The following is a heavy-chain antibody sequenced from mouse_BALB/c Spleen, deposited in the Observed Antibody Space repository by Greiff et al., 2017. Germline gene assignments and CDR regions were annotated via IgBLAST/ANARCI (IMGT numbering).Heavy chain of an antibody. V-gene: IGHV1-5*01. Sequence: EVQLQQSGTVLARPGASVKMSCKASGYSFTSYWMHWVKQRPGQGLEWIGAIYPGNSDTSYNQKFKGKAKLTAVTSASTAYMELSSLTNEDSAVYYCTRSRGLGAMDYWGQGTSVTVSS. CDR3: TRSRGLGAMDY. CDR2: IYPGNSDT. CDR1: GYSFTSYW. J-gene: IGHJ4*01. D-gene: IGHD3-1*01.